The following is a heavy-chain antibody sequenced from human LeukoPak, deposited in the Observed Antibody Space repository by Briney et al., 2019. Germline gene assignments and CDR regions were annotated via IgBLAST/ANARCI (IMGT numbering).Heavy chain of an antibody. Sequence: GGSLRLSCAASGFTFSSYDMHWVRQATGKGLEWVSAIGTAGDTYYPGSVKGRFTISRENAKNSLYLQMNSLRAGDTAVYYCARVVYYDTAGYFDLWGRGTLVTVSS. J-gene: IGHJ2*01. CDR1: GFTFSSYD. D-gene: IGHD3-22*01. CDR3: ARVVYYDTAGYFDL. CDR2: IGTAGDT. V-gene: IGHV3-13*01.